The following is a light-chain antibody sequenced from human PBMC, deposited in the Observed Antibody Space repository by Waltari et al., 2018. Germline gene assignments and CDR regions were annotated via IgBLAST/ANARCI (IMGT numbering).Light chain of an antibody. J-gene: IGKJ5*01. CDR1: QSVSSN. V-gene: IGKV3-15*01. CDR3: QQYDNWPIT. Sequence: EIVMTQFPATLSVSPGERATLSCRASQSVSSNLAWYQQKPGQAPRLLIYGASTRATGFPARFSASGSGTEFTLTISSLQSEDFAVYYCQQYDNWPITFGQGTRLEIK. CDR2: GAS.